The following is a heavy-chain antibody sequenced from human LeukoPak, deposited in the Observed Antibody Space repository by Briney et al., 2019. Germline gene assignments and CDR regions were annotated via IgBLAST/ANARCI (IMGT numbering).Heavy chain of an antibody. Sequence: SETLSLTCSVSGGSIYMSSFYWAWMRQPPGKGLEWIGNIYHTGSTIYNPSLKSRVTISVDTSKNQFSLRLNSVTAADTATYYCARPRGDLWSPYDSWGRGTLVTVSS. CDR2: IYHTGST. V-gene: IGHV4-39*01. J-gene: IGHJ5*02. CDR3: ARPRGDLWSPYDS. CDR1: GGSIYMSSFY. D-gene: IGHD3-3*01.